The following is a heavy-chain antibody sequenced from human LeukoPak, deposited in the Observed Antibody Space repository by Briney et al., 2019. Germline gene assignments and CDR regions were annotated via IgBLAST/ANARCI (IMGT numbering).Heavy chain of an antibody. CDR3: ARDRSGWSKFDY. CDR2: ISSSSSYI. V-gene: IGHV3-21*01. CDR1: GFTFSSYS. Sequence: PGGSLRLSCAASGFTFSSYSMNWVRQAPGEGLEWVSSISSSSSYIYYADSVKGRFTISRDNAKNSLYLQMNSLRAEDTAVYYCARDRSGWSKFDYWGQGTLVTVSS. D-gene: IGHD6-19*01. J-gene: IGHJ4*02.